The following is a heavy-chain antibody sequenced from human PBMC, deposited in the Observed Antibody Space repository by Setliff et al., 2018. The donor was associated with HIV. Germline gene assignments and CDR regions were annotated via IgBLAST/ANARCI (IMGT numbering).Heavy chain of an antibody. Sequence: PVKVSCKASGGTFSRYAINWVRQAPGQGLEWMGGIIPIFATADYAQKFQGRVTMTRDTSISTAYMELNNLKFEDTAVYYCATARRDYYDRGRRSHYYIDVWGKGTTVTVSS. CDR1: GGTFSRYA. CDR2: IIPIFATA. V-gene: IGHV1-69*05. J-gene: IGHJ6*03. D-gene: IGHD3-22*01. CDR3: ATARRDYYDRGRRSHYYIDV.